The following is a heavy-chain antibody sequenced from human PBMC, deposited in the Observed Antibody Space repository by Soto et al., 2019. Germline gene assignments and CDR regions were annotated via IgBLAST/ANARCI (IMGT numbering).Heavy chain of an antibody. CDR2: IIPIFGTA. D-gene: IGHD2-15*01. CDR1: GGTFSSYA. CDR3: AKDLVVVVAATLFDY. J-gene: IGHJ4*02. Sequence: SVKVSCKASGGTFSSYAISWVRQAPGQGLEWMGGIIPIFGTANYAQKFQGRVTITADESTSTAYMELSSLRSEDTAVYYCAKDLVVVVAATLFDYWGQGTLVTVSS. V-gene: IGHV1-69*13.